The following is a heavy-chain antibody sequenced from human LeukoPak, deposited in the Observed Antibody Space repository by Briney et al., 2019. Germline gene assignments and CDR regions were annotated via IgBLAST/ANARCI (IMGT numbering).Heavy chain of an antibody. J-gene: IGHJ6*03. V-gene: IGHV4-4*07. D-gene: IGHD4-17*01. CDR1: GGSISSYY. CDR3: ARVLNRSHYGDYAILGHDENYYYMDV. Sequence: SETLSLTCTVSGGSISSYYWSWIRQPAGKGLEWIGRIYTSGSTNYNPSPKSRVTMSVDTSKNQFSLKLSSVTAADTAVYYCARVLNRSHYGDYAILGHDENYYYMDVWGKGTTVTVSS. CDR2: IYTSGST.